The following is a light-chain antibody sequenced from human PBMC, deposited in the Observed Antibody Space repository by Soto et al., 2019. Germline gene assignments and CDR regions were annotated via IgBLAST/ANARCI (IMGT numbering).Light chain of an antibody. Sequence: VVLTQSPGTLSLSPGQRATLSCRASQVLSSNYLAWYQQRPGQAPRLLIYDVFSRATGIPDMFSGSGSGSDFTLTISRLEPEDSGIYYCQQYFSSELTFGGGTKVELK. J-gene: IGKJ4*01. V-gene: IGKV3-20*01. CDR2: DVF. CDR1: QVLSSNY. CDR3: QQYFSSELT.